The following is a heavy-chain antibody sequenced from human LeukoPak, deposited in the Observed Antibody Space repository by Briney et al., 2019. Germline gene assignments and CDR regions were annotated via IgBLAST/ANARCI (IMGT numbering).Heavy chain of an antibody. J-gene: IGHJ4*02. V-gene: IGHV3-23*01. CDR1: GFTFSSYA. CDR2: ISGSGGST. CDR3: ARSQGDVIAAADYYFDY. D-gene: IGHD6-13*01. Sequence: GGSLRLSCAASGFTFSSYAMSWVRQAPGKGLEWVSAISGSGGSTYYADSVKGRFTISRDNSKNTLYLQMNSLRAEDTAVYYCARSQGDVIAAADYYFDYWGQGTLVTVSS.